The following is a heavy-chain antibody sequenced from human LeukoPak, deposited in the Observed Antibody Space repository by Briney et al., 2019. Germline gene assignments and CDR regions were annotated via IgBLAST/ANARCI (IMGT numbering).Heavy chain of an antibody. J-gene: IGHJ4*02. Sequence: SETLSLTCTVSGASISSSSYYWGWIRQPPGKGLEWIGSIYYSGSTYYNPSLKSRVTISVDTSKNQFSLKLSSVTATDTAVCYCARQDYDILTGYYPFDYWGQGTLVTVSS. CDR3: ARQDYDILTGYYPFDY. D-gene: IGHD3-9*01. CDR2: IYYSGST. CDR1: GASISSSSYY. V-gene: IGHV4-39*01.